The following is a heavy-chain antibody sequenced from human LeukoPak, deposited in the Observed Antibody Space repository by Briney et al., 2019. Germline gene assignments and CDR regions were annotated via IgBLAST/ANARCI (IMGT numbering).Heavy chain of an antibody. CDR2: IKQDGSEK. CDR1: GGSISSSSYY. D-gene: IGHD1-26*01. V-gene: IGHV3-7*01. Sequence: PSETLSLTCTVSGGSISSSSYYWGWIRQPPGKGLEWMANIKQDGSEKYYVDSVKGRFTISRDNAKNSLYLQMNSLRAEDTAVYYCARKGGATFGDAFDIWGQGTMVTVSS. J-gene: IGHJ3*02. CDR3: ARKGGATFGDAFDI.